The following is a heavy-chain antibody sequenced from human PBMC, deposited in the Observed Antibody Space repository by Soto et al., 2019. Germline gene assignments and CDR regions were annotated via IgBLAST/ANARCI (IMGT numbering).Heavy chain of an antibody. CDR3: ARDERIGFGELFGY. Sequence: XXSLTLSCAPSGFTFSSYSMVWVLQAPGKGLEWVSYISSSSSTIYYADSVKGRFTISRDNAKNSLYLQMNSLRDEDTAVYYCARDERIGFGELFGYWGQGTLVTVSS. D-gene: IGHD3-10*01. V-gene: IGHV3-48*02. J-gene: IGHJ4*02. CDR2: ISSSSSTI. CDR1: GFTFSSYS.